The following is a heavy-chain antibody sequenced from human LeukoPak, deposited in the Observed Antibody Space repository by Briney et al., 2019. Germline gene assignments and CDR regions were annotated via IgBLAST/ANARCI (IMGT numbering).Heavy chain of an antibody. CDR1: GDSIDIYY. CDR2: IYYSGST. Sequence: PSETLSLTCTVSGDSIDIYYWSWIRQPPGKGLEWIGYIYYSGSTNYNPSLKSRVTISVDTSKNQFSLKLSSVTAADTAVYYCARMYGGNYYGMDVWGQGTTVTVSS. J-gene: IGHJ6*02. D-gene: IGHD2-8*01. CDR3: ARMYGGNYYGMDV. V-gene: IGHV4-59*01.